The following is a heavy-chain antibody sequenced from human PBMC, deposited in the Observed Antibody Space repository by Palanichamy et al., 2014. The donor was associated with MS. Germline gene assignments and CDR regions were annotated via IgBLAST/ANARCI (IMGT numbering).Heavy chain of an antibody. V-gene: IGHV3-15*01. CDR3: TRVAGSSWYGGHYDY. D-gene: IGHD6-13*01. CDR1: GFTFINAW. Sequence: EVQLVESGGDLVKPGGSLRVSCAASGFTFINAWMTWVRQAPGKGLEWVGRIKSKTDGGTADYAAPVKGRFIISRDDSKNKLYLQMNSLKSEDTAMYYCTRVAGSSWYGGHYDYWGQGTLVTVSS. J-gene: IGHJ4*02. CDR2: IKSKTDGGTA.